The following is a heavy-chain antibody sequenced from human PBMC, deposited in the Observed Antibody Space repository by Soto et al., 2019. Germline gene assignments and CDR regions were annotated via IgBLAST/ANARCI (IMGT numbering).Heavy chain of an antibody. CDR2: ISGSGDST. J-gene: IGHJ4*02. CDR1: GFTLSDYA. Sequence: PGGSLRLSCAASGFTLSDYAMTWVRQGPGKGLEWVSAISGSGDSTYYTDSVKGRFTISRDNSKNTLYLEMNGLRAEDTAVYYCAKRSSSSTFDYWGQGTLVTVSS. V-gene: IGHV3-23*01. CDR3: AKRSSSSTFDY. D-gene: IGHD6-6*01.